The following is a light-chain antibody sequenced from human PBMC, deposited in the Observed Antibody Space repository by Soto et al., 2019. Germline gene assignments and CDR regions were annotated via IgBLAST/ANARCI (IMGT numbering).Light chain of an antibody. Sequence: EIVLTQSPGTLSLSPGESATLSCRASQSVSSSQVDWYQQKPGQAPRLLIYDASSRATGIPDRFSGVGSETDFTLTISSLEPEDFAVYYCQQYATSPHTFGQGTKLEIK. CDR1: QSVSSSQ. CDR2: DAS. V-gene: IGKV3-20*01. J-gene: IGKJ2*01. CDR3: QQYATSPHT.